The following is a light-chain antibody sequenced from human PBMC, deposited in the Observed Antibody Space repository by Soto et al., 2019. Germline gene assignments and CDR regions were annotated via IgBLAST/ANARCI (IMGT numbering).Light chain of an antibody. J-gene: IGLJ1*01. Sequence: QSVLTQPASVCGSPGQSITISCTGTSSDVGGYNYVSWYQQHPGKAPKLMIYEVSNRPLGVSNRFSGSKSGNTASLTISGLQAEDEADYSCTSYTSSSTLDVFGTGTKVTVL. V-gene: IGLV2-14*01. CDR3: TSYTSSSTLDV. CDR1: SSDVGGYNY. CDR2: EVS.